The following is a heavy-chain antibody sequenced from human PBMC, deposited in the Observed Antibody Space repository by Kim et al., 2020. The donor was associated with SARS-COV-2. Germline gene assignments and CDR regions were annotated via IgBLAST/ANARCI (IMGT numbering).Heavy chain of an antibody. CDR3: AEEAHNGYAPRCSQY. D-gene: IGHD5-12*01. Sequence: DSIKGRFTISRDNSENTLYLQMNSLRAEDTARYYCAEEAHNGYAPRCSQYWGQGTLVTVSA. V-gene: IGHV3-30*02. J-gene: IGHJ1*01.